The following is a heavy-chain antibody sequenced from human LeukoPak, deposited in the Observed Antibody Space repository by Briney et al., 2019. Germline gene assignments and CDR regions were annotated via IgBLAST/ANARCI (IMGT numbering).Heavy chain of an antibody. J-gene: IGHJ6*03. V-gene: IGHV3-11*01. Sequence: GGSLRLSCAASGFTFSDSYMTWVRQAPGKGVEWVAYISGSGHDINYSDSVKGRFTISRDNSKNTLYLQMNRLRAEDTAVYYCAKAYRGYYYYYMDVWGKGTTVTISS. CDR2: ISGSGHDI. D-gene: IGHD2-2*01. CDR1: GFTFSDSY. CDR3: AKAYRGYYYYYMDV.